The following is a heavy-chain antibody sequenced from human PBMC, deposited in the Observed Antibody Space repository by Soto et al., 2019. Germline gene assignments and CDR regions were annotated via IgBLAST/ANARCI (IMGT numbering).Heavy chain of an antibody. CDR3: ARERYSSGWHDWWFDP. CDR2: IYYSGST. CDR1: GGSISSYY. J-gene: IGHJ5*02. Sequence: QVQLQESGPGLVKPSETLSLTCTVSGGSISSYYWSWIRQPPGKGLAWIGYIYYSGSTNYNPSLKSRVTISVDTSKNQFSLKLSSVTAADTAVYYCARERYSSGWHDWWFDPWGQGTLVTVSS. V-gene: IGHV4-59*01. D-gene: IGHD6-19*01.